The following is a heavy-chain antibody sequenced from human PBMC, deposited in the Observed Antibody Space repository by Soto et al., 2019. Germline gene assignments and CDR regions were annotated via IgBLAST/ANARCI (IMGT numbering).Heavy chain of an antibody. CDR2: IKQDGTEK. Sequence: GGALRLSCAASGFTFSRYWMNWVRQAPGKGLEWVANIKQDGTEKNYVDSVKGRFTISRDNARNSLYLQMDSLRAEDTAVCFCARGDTPMITGMDSFDIWGQGTMVT. D-gene: IGHD5-18*01. V-gene: IGHV3-7*01. CDR1: GFTFSRYW. CDR3: ARGDTPMITGMDSFDI. J-gene: IGHJ3*02.